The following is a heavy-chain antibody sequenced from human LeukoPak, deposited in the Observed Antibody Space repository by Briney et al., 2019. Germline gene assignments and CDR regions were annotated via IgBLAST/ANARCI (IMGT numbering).Heavy chain of an antibody. Sequence: PGGSLRLSCAASGFTFDDYGMSWVRQAPGKGLEWVANIKQDGSEKYYVDSVKGRFAISRDNAKNSLYLQMNSLRAEDTAVYYCARDRGGSYYAYFDYWGQGTLVTVSS. V-gene: IGHV3-7*01. CDR1: GFTFDDYG. J-gene: IGHJ4*02. D-gene: IGHD1-26*01. CDR2: IKQDGSEK. CDR3: ARDRGGSYYAYFDY.